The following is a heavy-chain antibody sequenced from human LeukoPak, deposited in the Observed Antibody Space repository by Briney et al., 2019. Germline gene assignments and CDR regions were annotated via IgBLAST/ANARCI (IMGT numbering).Heavy chain of an antibody. CDR3: ARDGYSYGFDASDI. CDR2: IYYSGST. V-gene: IGHV4-59*01. CDR1: GGSISSYY. J-gene: IGHJ3*02. D-gene: IGHD5-18*01. Sequence: SETLSLPCTVSGGSISSYYWSWIRPPPGKGLEWIGYIYYSGSTNYNPSLKSRVTISVDTSKNQFSLKLSSVTAADTAVYYCARDGYSYGFDASDIWGQGTMVTVSS.